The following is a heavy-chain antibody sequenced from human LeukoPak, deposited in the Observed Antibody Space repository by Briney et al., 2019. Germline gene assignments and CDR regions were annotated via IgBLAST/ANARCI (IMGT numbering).Heavy chain of an antibody. Sequence: SETLSLTCTVSGGSISSSSYYWGWIRQPPGKGLEWIGYIYYSGNTYYNPSLKSRVSMSVDTSKNQFSLKLSSVTAADTAVYYCARYYHFWSGLFDYWGQGTLVTVSS. D-gene: IGHD3-3*01. CDR2: IYYSGNT. CDR1: GGSISSSSYY. J-gene: IGHJ4*02. V-gene: IGHV4-30-4*08. CDR3: ARYYHFWSGLFDY.